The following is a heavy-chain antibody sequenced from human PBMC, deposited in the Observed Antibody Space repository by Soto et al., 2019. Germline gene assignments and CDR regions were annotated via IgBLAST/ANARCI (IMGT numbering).Heavy chain of an antibody. CDR3: VRRKQNIPGDY. Sequence: GESLKISCQGSGYNFSNYWIAWVRQVPGKGLESMGIIYPGDSTIKYSPSFQGQATFSADKSISTAYLQWGSLRASDTAMYYCVRRKQNIPGDYWGQGTLVT. V-gene: IGHV5-51*01. CDR2: IYPGDSTI. CDR1: GYNFSNYW. J-gene: IGHJ4*02.